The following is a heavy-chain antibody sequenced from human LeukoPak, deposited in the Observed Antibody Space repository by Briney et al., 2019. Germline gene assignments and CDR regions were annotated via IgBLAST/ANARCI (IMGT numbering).Heavy chain of an antibody. Sequence: GVSLRLSCAASGFTFTSYTMNWVRQAPGKGLEWVSYISSSSSTIYYADSVKGRFTISRDNAKNSLYLQMNSLRDEDTAVYYCARGVRSGYPFDPWGQGTLVTVSS. CDR1: GFTFTSYT. V-gene: IGHV3-48*02. CDR2: ISSSSSTI. J-gene: IGHJ5*02. CDR3: ARGVRSGYPFDP. D-gene: IGHD3-22*01.